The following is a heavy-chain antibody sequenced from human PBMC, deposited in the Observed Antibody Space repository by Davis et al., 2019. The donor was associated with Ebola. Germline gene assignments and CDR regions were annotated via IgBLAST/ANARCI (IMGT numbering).Heavy chain of an antibody. Sequence: GESLKISCAASGFTFEDDAMHWVRQAPGKGPEWVSLISGLGDKTDYADSVKGRFTISRDNSKNSLYLQMNSLRTDDTALYYCVKDRRSSGWVYYFDHWGQGALVTVSS. V-gene: IGHV3-43*02. J-gene: IGHJ4*02. CDR3: VKDRRSSGWVYYFDH. CDR2: ISGLGDKT. CDR1: GFTFEDDA. D-gene: IGHD6-25*01.